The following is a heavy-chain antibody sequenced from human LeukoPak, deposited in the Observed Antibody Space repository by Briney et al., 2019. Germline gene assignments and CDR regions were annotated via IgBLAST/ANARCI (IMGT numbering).Heavy chain of an antibody. D-gene: IGHD2/OR15-2a*01. CDR2: IYRGGST. Sequence: GGSLRLSCAASGFTVGSNYMSWVRQAPGKGLEWVSIIYRGGSTNYADSVKGRFTISRDTSKNTLYLQMNSLRAEDTAVYYCARRDLSGYFDYWGQGALVTVSS. CDR1: GFTVGSNY. CDR3: ARRDLSGYFDY. J-gene: IGHJ4*02. V-gene: IGHV3-66*01.